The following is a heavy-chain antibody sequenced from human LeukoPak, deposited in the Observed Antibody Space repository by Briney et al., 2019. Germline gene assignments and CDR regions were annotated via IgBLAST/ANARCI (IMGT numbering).Heavy chain of an antibody. D-gene: IGHD6-13*01. J-gene: IGHJ4*02. Sequence: GGSLRLSCAASGLTVSSSYMSWVRQAPGKGLEWVSSISSSSSYIYYADSVKGRFTISRDNAKNSLYLQMNSLRAEDTAVYYCARDLKAAAGTLDYWGQGTLVTVSS. V-gene: IGHV3-21*01. CDR1: GLTVSSSY. CDR3: ARDLKAAAGTLDY. CDR2: ISSSSSYI.